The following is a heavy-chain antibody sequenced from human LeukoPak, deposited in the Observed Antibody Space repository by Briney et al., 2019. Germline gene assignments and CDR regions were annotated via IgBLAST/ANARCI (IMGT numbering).Heavy chain of an antibody. D-gene: IGHD3-10*01. CDR3: ARGRYYYGSGTSMDV. CDR2: ISYDGSNK. Sequence: GRSLRLSCAASGFTFSSYDMHWVRQAPGKGLEWVTVISYDGSNKYYADSVKGRFTISRDNSKNTLYLRMNSLRAEDTAVYYCARGRYYYGSGTSMDVWGQGTTVTVSS. CDR1: GFTFSSYD. J-gene: IGHJ6*02. V-gene: IGHV3-30-3*01.